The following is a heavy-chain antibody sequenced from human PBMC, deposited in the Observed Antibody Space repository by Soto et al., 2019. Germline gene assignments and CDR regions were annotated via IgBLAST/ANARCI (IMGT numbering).Heavy chain of an antibody. CDR1: GGSMRSYY. Sequence: QVQLQESGPGLVKPSETLSLTCTVSGGSMRSYYWSWVLQPPGKGLEWMGYIYYSGRTSYNPSLKSRAAISVDTSKNQFSVKLRAVSAADTAMYSCARYYSGGKNLHYWSQGTLVTVSS. CDR3: ARYYSGGKNLHY. CDR2: IYYSGRT. V-gene: IGHV4-59*13. D-gene: IGHD1-26*01. J-gene: IGHJ4*02.